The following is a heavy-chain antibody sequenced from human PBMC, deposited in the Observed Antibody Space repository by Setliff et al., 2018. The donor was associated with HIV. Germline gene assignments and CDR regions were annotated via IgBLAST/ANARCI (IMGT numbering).Heavy chain of an antibody. V-gene: IGHV4-59*12. CDR2: IFYSGST. D-gene: IGHD5-18*01. CDR3: ARGGGPDTNFDL. Sequence: PSETLSLTCTVSDGSFSSDYWTWIRQTPGKGLEWIGYIFYSGSTNYNPSLKSRVTISVDASKNQFSLRLSSVTAADTAVYYCARGGGPDTNFDLWGQGTLVTVSS. J-gene: IGHJ4*02. CDR1: DGSFSSDY.